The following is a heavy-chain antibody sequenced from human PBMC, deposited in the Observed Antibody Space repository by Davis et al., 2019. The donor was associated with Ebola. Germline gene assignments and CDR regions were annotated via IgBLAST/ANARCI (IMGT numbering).Heavy chain of an antibody. D-gene: IGHD3-3*01. CDR3: ARVKIFGAHYYYGMDV. CDR2: IYTSGST. CDR1: GGSISSYY. Sequence: PSETLSLTCTVSGGSISSYYWSWIRQPAGKGLEWIGRIYTSGSTNYNPSLKSRVTMSVDTSKNQFSLKLSSVTAADTAVYYCARVKIFGAHYYYGMDVWGQGTTVTVSS. J-gene: IGHJ6*02. V-gene: IGHV4-4*07.